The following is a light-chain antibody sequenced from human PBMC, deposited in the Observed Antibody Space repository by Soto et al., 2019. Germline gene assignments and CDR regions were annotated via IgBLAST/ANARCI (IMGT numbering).Light chain of an antibody. J-gene: IGKJ1*01. CDR2: GAS. V-gene: IGKV3-15*01. Sequence: VLTQYPGTVSLSPGERATLSCRASQSVRRDLAWYQQKPGKAPRLLIYGASTRATGIPARFSGSGYGTELTITISSLKYEDFEVYYCQQYNNWTPAFGHGTKVDIK. CDR3: QQYNNWTPA. CDR1: QSVRRD.